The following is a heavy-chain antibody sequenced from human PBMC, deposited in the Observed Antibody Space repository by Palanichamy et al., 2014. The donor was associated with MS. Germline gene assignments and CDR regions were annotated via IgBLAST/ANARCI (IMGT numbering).Heavy chain of an antibody. CDR3: ANAVSSDDH. J-gene: IGHJ4*02. D-gene: IGHD4-17*01. V-gene: IGHV3-23*01. CDR2: ISGSGINT. Sequence: EVQLLESGGGLVQPGGSLRLSCAASGFTFSSYAMSWVRQAPGKGPEWVSAISGSGINTYYADSVKGRFTISRDNSKNTLYLQMNSLRAEDTAVYYCANAVSSDDHWGQGTLVTVSS. CDR1: GFTFSSYA.